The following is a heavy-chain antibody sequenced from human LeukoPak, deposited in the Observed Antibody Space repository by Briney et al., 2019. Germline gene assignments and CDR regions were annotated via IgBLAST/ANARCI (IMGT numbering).Heavy chain of an antibody. Sequence: ASVKVSCKASGYTFTSYGISWVRQAPGQGLEWMGWISAYNGNTNYAQKLQGRVTMTTDTSTSTAYMELRSLRSDDTAVYYCARGWGYCSGGSCREGFDYWGQGTLVTVSS. J-gene: IGHJ4*02. V-gene: IGHV1-18*01. D-gene: IGHD2-15*01. CDR3: ARGWGYCSGGSCREGFDY. CDR2: ISAYNGNT. CDR1: GYTFTSYG.